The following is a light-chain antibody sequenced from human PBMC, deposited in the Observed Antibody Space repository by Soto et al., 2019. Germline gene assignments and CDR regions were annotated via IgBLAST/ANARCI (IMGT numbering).Light chain of an antibody. CDR2: DVS. CDR3: SSYRSGTVV. CDR1: SSDVGGKNY. V-gene: IGLV2-14*03. J-gene: IGLJ2*01. Sequence: QSALTQPASVSGSPGQSITISCTGTSSDVGGKNYVSWYQQHPGKGPKLMIFDVSFRPSGVSSRFSGSKSGNTASLTISELQAEDEAAYYCSSYRSGTVVFGGGTKLTVL.